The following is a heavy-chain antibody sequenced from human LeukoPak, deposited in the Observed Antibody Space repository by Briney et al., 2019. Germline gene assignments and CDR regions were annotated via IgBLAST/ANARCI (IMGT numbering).Heavy chain of an antibody. CDR2: IIPILGIA. Sequence: SVKVSCKASGYTFASYTISWVRQAPGQGLEWMGRIIPILGIANYAQKFQGRVTITADKSTCTAYMELSSLRSEDTAVYYCARFASSGWSDYWGQGTLVTVSS. CDR3: ARFASSGWSDY. CDR1: GYTFASYT. J-gene: IGHJ4*02. V-gene: IGHV1-69*02. D-gene: IGHD6-19*01.